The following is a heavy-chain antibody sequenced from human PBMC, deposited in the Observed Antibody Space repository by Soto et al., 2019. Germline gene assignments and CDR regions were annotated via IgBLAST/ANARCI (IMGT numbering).Heavy chain of an antibody. CDR3: ARARFYCSGGTCYCAKLDY. CDR2: INHSGST. D-gene: IGHD2-15*01. J-gene: IGHJ4*02. V-gene: IGHV4-34*01. CDR1: GGSFSGYY. Sequence: PSETLSLTCAVYGGSFSGYYWSWIRQRPGKGLEWVGEINHSGSTNYNPSLKSRVTISVDTSENQFSLNLSSVTAADTAVYYCARARFYCSGGTCYCAKLDYWGQGTLVTVSS.